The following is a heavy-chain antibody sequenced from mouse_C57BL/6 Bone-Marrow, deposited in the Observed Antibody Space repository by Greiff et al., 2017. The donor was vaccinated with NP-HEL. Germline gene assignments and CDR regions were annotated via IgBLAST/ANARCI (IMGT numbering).Heavy chain of an antibody. D-gene: IGHD1-1*01. CDR3: ARGGYGSHAMDY. V-gene: IGHV5-4*03. J-gene: IGHJ4*01. CDR1: GFTFSSYA. Sequence: EVKLVESGGGLVKPGGSLKLSCAASGFTFSSYAMSWVRQTPEKRLEWVATISDGGSYTYYPDNVKGRFTISRDNAKNNLYLQMSHLKSEDTAMYYCARGGYGSHAMDYWGQGTSVTVSS. CDR2: ISDGGSYT.